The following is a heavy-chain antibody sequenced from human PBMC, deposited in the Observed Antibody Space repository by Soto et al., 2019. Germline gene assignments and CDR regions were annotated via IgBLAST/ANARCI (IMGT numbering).Heavy chain of an antibody. CDR2: IYYSGST. J-gene: IGHJ3*02. CDR1: SGNISSIRYY. CDR3: ARQRDRFSIFGVVTLPNAFHI. D-gene: IGHD3-3*01. Sequence: GSSGNISSIRYYRSRFRQPPGKGLAWIGSIYYSGSTYYNPSLKSRVSISADTSNNQFYLKLSSVTAADKAVYYCARQRDRFSIFGVVTLPNAFHIWGLWTSLSVS. V-gene: IGHV4-39*01.